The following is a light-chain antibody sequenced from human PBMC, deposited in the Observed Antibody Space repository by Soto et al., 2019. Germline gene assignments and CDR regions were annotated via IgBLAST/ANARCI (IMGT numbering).Light chain of an antibody. CDR2: DVS. J-gene: IGLJ1*01. V-gene: IGLV2-14*01. CDR3: TSYTSIIPYV. Sequence: LTQPASVSGSPGQSITISCTGTSSDVGGYNYVSWYQQHPGKAPKLMIYDVSNRPSGVSNRFSGSKSGNTASLTISGLQAEDEADYYCTSYTSIIPYVFGTGTKVTVL. CDR1: SSDVGGYNY.